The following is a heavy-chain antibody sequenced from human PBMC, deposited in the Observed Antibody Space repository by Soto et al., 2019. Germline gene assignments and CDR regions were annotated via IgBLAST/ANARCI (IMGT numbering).Heavy chain of an antibody. CDR3: ARAGAATLPDY. CDR1: GGSISNYY. CDR2: IYYSGST. D-gene: IGHD2-15*01. J-gene: IGHJ4*02. Sequence: SETLSLTCTVSGGSISNYYCSWIRQPPGKGLEWIGYIYYSGSTNYNPSLKSRVTISVDTSKNQFSLNLSSVTAADTAVYYCARAGAATLPDYWGQGTLVTVSS. V-gene: IGHV4-59*01.